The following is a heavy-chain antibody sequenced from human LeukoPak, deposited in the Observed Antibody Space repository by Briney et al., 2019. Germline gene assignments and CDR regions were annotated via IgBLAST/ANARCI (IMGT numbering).Heavy chain of an antibody. Sequence: GGSLRLSCAASGLTFSSYAMAWVRQAPGKGLEWVPTINGSGVSTYYGDSVKGRFTISRDNSKNTLYLQMNSLRVKDTAVYYCASQYIEVNYYYHMDVWGTGTTVIVSS. CDR3: ASQYIEVNYYYHMDV. V-gene: IGHV3-23*01. D-gene: IGHD5-18*01. CDR1: GLTFSSYA. J-gene: IGHJ6*03. CDR2: INGSGVST.